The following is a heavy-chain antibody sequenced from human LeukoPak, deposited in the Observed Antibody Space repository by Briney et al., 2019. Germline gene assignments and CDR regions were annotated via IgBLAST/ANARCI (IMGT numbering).Heavy chain of an antibody. CDR3: ARLMITFGGVIAPFDY. D-gene: IGHD3-16*02. V-gene: IGHV4-30-4*08. J-gene: IGHJ4*02. Sequence: PSETLSLTCTVSGGSISSGDYSWSWIRQPPGKGLEWIGYIYYSGSTYYNPSLKSRVTISVDTSKNQFSLKLSSVTAADTAVYYCARLMITFGGVIAPFDYWGQGTLVTVSS. CDR2: IYYSGST. CDR1: GGSISSGDYS.